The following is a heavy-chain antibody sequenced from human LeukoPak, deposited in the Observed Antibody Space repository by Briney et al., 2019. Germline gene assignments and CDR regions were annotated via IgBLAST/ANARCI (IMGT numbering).Heavy chain of an antibody. J-gene: IGHJ4*02. Sequence: PGGSLRLSCAASGFTFSSYWMSWVRQAPGKGLEWVANIKQDGSEKYYVDSVKGRFTISRDNAKNSLYLQMNSLRAEDTGVYYCARGDSQSKYRQFDSWGQGSLVIVSS. D-gene: IGHD3-16*02. CDR2: IKQDGSEK. V-gene: IGHV3-7*04. CDR1: GFTFSSYW. CDR3: ARGDSQSKYRQFDS.